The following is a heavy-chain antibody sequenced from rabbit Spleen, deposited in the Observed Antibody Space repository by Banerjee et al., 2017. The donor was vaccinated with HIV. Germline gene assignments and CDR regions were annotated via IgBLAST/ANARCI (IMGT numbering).Heavy chain of an antibody. CDR2: IGAGSGTT. J-gene: IGHJ4*01. V-gene: IGHV1S45*01. CDR3: ASAYSDVYFNL. D-gene: IGHD6-1*01. Sequence: QEQLVESGGGLVKPGASLTLTCKASGFSFSNGYYMSWVRQAPGKGLEWIGCIGAGSGTTYYASWVNGRFTISKTSSTTVTLQMTSLTAADTATYFCASAYSDVYFNLWGQGTLVTVS. CDR1: GFSFSNGYY.